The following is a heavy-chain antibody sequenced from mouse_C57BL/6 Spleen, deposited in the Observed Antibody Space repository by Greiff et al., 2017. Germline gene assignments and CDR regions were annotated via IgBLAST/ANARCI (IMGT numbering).Heavy chain of an antibody. CDR3: ARSSNLLLVGDAMDY. Sequence: VKLLESDAELVKPGASVKISCKVSGYTFTDHTIHWMKQRPEQGLEWIGYIYPRDGSTKYNEKFKGKATLTADKSSSTAYMQLNSLTSEDSAVYFCARSSNLLLVGDAMDYWGQGTSVTVSS. J-gene: IGHJ4*01. V-gene: IGHV1-78*01. D-gene: IGHD1-1*01. CDR2: IYPRDGST. CDR1: GYTFTDHT.